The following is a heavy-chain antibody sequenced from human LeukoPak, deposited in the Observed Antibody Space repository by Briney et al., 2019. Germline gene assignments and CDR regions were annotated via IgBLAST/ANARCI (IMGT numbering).Heavy chain of an antibody. CDR2: IYSGGNT. Sequence: GGSLRLSCAASGLTVSSNCMSWVRQAPGKGLEWVSFIYSGGNTYYADSVKGRFTISRDNSKNTVHLQMNSLRAEDTAMYYCARRAGDYSHPYDYWGQGTLVAVSS. J-gene: IGHJ4*02. CDR3: ARRAGDYSHPYDY. CDR1: GLTVSSNC. D-gene: IGHD3-22*01. V-gene: IGHV3-53*01.